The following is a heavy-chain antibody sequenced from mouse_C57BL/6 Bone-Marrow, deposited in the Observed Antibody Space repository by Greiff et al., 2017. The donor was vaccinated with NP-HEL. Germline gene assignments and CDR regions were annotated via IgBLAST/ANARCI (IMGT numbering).Heavy chain of an antibody. V-gene: IGHV3-6*01. Sequence: EVQLQQSGPGLVKPSQSLSLTCSVTGYSITSGYYWNWIRQLPGNKLEWMGYISYDGSNNYNPSLKNRISITRDTSKNQFFLKLNSVTTEDTSTYFCARIPYDGYYFYAMDYWGQGTSVTVSS. CDR1: GYSITSGYY. CDR3: ARIPYDGYYFYAMDY. D-gene: IGHD2-3*01. CDR2: ISYDGSN. J-gene: IGHJ4*01.